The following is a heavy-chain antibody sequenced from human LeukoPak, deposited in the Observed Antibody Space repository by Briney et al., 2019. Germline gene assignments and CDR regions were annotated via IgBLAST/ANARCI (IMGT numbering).Heavy chain of an antibody. Sequence: ASETLSLTCAVYGGSFSGYYWSWIRQPPGKGLEWIGEINHSGSTNYNPSLKSRVTISVDTSKNQFSLKLSSVTAADTAVYYCARVRYCSSTSCYGLGWLDYWGQGTLVTVSS. CDR2: INHSGST. D-gene: IGHD2-2*01. J-gene: IGHJ4*02. V-gene: IGHV4-34*01. CDR1: GGSFSGYY. CDR3: ARVRYCSSTSCYGLGWLDY.